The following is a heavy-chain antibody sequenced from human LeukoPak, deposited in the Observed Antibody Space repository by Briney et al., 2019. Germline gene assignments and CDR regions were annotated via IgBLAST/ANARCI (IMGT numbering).Heavy chain of an antibody. CDR2: INSDGSSR. Sequence: SLCPSCAVSGFTPTTLWTRWVRHATGQGMVWVSRINSDGSSRNYADSVHGRFTISTDHAKKTLALQKMTPRDEDTAVDYCATGEGVENPSFGYWGQGTLVTVSS. V-gene: IGHV3-74*01. J-gene: IGHJ4*02. CDR3: ATGEGVENPSFGY. CDR1: GFTPTTLW. D-gene: IGHD3-10*01.